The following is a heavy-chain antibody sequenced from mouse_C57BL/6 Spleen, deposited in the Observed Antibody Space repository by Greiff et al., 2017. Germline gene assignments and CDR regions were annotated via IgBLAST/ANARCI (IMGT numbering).Heavy chain of an antibody. CDR3: ARYRGTTVVEYFDV. CDR2: IRNKANGYTT. D-gene: IGHD1-1*01. CDR1: GFTFTDYY. V-gene: IGHV7-3*01. J-gene: IGHJ1*03. Sequence: EVQGVESGGGLVQPGGSLSLSCAASGFTFTDYYMSWVRQPPGKALEWLGFIRNKANGYTTEYSASVKGRFTISRDNSQSILYLQMNALRAEDSATYYCARYRGTTVVEYFDVWGTGTTVTVSS.